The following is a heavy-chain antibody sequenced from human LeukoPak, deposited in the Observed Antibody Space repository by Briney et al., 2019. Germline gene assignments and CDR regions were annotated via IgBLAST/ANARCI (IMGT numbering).Heavy chain of an antibody. CDR3: VGYAPVDH. V-gene: IGHV3-11*01. D-gene: IGHD2-2*01. CDR1: GFTFSDFY. CDR2: ISRGSGSTR. J-gene: IGHJ4*02. Sequence: PGGSLRLSCAASGFTFSDFYMSWFRQVPGKGLEAVAYISRGSGSTRYYTDSARGRFTISRDNGENAVYLQMNSLRTDDTAVYYCVGYAPVDHWGRGALVTVSS.